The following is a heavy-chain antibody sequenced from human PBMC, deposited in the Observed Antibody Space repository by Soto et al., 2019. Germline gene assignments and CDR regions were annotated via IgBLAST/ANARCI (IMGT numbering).Heavy chain of an antibody. V-gene: IGHV5-10-1*01. J-gene: IGHJ6*02. CDR1: GYSFTSYW. CDR2: IDPSDSYT. CDR3: ARRDYSNPSYGMDV. D-gene: IGHD4-4*01. Sequence: GESLKISCKGSGYSFTSYWISWVRQMPGKGLEWMGRIDPSDSYTNYSPSFQGHVTISAGKSISTAYLQWSSLKASDTAMYYCARRDYSNPSYGMDVWGQGTTVTVSS.